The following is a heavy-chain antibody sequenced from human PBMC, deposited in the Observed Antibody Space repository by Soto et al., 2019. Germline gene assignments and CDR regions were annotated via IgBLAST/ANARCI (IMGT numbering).Heavy chain of an antibody. Sequence: QVPLVQSGAEVKKPGASVKVSCKASGYTFTSYDINWVRQATGQGLEWMGWMNPNSGNTGYAQKFQGRVTMTRNTSITTAYMELSSLRSEDTAVYYCARGFTVFGVVVLNPWGQGTLVTVSS. CDR2: MNPNSGNT. V-gene: IGHV1-8*01. CDR1: GYTFTSYD. CDR3: ARGFTVFGVVVLNP. D-gene: IGHD3-3*01. J-gene: IGHJ5*02.